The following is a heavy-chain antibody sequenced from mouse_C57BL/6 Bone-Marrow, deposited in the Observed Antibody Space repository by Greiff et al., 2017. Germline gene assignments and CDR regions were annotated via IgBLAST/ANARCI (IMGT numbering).Heavy chain of an antibody. CDR3: ARVPFYDGINFDY. J-gene: IGHJ2*01. V-gene: IGHV5-4*01. CDR2: ISDGGSYT. D-gene: IGHD2-1*01. Sequence: EVHLVESGGGLVKPGGSLTLSCAASGFTFSSYAMSWVRQTPDKRLEWVETISDGGSYTYYPDNVKGRVTISRDNAKNNLYLQMSHLKSEDTPMYYCARVPFYDGINFDYWGQGTTLTVSS. CDR1: GFTFSSYA.